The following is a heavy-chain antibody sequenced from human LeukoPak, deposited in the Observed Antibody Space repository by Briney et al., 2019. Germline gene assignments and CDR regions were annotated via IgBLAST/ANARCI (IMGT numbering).Heavy chain of an antibody. D-gene: IGHD3-22*01. Sequence: SETLSLTCAVYGGSFSGYYWSWIRQPPGKGLEWIGEINHSGSTNYNPSLKSRVTISVDTSKNQFSLKLSSVTAADTAVYYCARWYYYDSSGYSNWGQGTLVTVSS. CDR2: INHSGST. V-gene: IGHV4-34*01. J-gene: IGHJ4*02. CDR3: ARWYYYDSSGYSN. CDR1: GGSFSGYY.